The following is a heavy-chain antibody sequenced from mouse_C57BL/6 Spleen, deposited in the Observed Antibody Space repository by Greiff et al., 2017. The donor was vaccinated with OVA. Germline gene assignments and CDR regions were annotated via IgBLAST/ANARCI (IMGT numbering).Heavy chain of an antibody. CDR1: GYAFTNYL. Sequence: QVQLQQSGAELVRPGTSVKVSCKASGYAFTNYLLEWVKQRPGQGLEWIGVINPGSGGTNYNEKFKGKATLTADKSSSTAYMQLSSRTSEDSAVYFCARSWDGFDYWGQGTTLTVSS. D-gene: IGHD4-1*01. CDR3: ARSWDGFDY. J-gene: IGHJ2*01. CDR2: INPGSGGT. V-gene: IGHV1-54*01.